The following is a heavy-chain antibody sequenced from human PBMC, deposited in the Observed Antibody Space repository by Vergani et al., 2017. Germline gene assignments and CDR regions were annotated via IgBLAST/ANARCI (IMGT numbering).Heavy chain of an antibody. J-gene: IGHJ5*02. Sequence: QVQLVQSGAEVKKPGASVKVSCKASGYTFTGYYMHWVRQAPGQGLEWVAVTWYDGNNKQYADSVKGRFTISRDNSKSTMYLQMNSLRDEDTGVYYCARDLRLLYNRFDPWGQGTLVTVSS. CDR1: GYTFTGYY. CDR3: ARDLRLLYNRFDP. CDR2: TWYDGNNK. V-gene: IGHV3-33*01. D-gene: IGHD1-14*01.